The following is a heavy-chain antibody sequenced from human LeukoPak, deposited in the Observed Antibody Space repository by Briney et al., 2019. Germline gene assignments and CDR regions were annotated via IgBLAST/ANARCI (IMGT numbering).Heavy chain of an antibody. D-gene: IGHD3-22*01. V-gene: IGHV3-74*01. CDR2: IKGDGIST. CDR1: GFDFSSNW. CDR3: ATPLDYYDRSDSHQGGD. J-gene: IGHJ4*02. Sequence: GGSLRLSCAASGFDFSSNWMHWVRHAPGQGLVWVSRIKGDGISTNYADSVKGRFTISRDNAKNSLYLQMNSLRAEDTAVYYCATPLDYYDRSDSHQGGDWGQGTLVTVSS.